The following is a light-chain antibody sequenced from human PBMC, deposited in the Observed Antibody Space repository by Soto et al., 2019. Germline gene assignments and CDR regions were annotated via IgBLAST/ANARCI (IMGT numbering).Light chain of an antibody. CDR3: CSYVGSSILM. J-gene: IGLJ3*02. CDR2: EVN. Sequence: QSVLTQPASVPGSPGQSITISCTGTSSDVGLYNLVSWYQQLPGKAPKLIIYEVNERPSGISDRFSGSKSGNTASLTISGLQDEDEADYYCCSYVGSSILMFGGGTKLTVL. CDR1: SSDVGLYNL. V-gene: IGLV2-23*02.